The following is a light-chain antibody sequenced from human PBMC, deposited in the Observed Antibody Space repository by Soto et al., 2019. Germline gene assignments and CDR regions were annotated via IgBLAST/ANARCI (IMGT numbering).Light chain of an antibody. CDR3: QQYSDSRA. V-gene: IGKV3-20*01. Sequence: EIVLTQSPGTLSLSPGERATLSCRASQTLSSNHLAWYQQKPGQAPRLLIYGATSRATGIPDRFSGSGSGTDFTLTISRLEPEDFAVYYCQQYSDSRAFGQGTKVDIK. CDR1: QTLSSNH. CDR2: GAT. J-gene: IGKJ1*01.